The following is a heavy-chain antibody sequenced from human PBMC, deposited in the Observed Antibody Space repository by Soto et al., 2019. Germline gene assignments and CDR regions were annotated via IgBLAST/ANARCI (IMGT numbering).Heavy chain of an antibody. CDR3: ARVGCSGGTCYNWFDH. D-gene: IGHD2-15*01. Sequence: QEQLVESGGGVVQPGRSLKLSCAASGFIFSNYGMHWVRQPPGKGLEWVAVIWSDGSDERYADSVAGRFSISRDNSKNMMYLQMNSLRVEDTALYYCARVGCSGGTCYNWFDHWGQGTLVTVSS. CDR2: IWSDGSDE. CDR1: GFIFSNYG. V-gene: IGHV3-33*01. J-gene: IGHJ5*02.